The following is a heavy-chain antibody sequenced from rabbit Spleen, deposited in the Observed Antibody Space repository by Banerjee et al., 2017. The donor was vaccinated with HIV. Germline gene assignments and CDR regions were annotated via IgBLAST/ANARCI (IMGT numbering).Heavy chain of an antibody. J-gene: IGHJ3*01. CDR1: GIDFSTYG. V-gene: IGHV1S44*01. CDR2: ISTIGSA. Sequence: LTETGGGLVQPGGSLTLSCKASGIDFSTYGITWVRQAPGKGLEYIGFISTIGSAYYSSWASGRFTISKTSSTTVGLQMTSLTAADTATYFCARGSPTWLDIWGPGTLVTVS. CDR3: ARGSPTWLDI. D-gene: IGHD3-1*01.